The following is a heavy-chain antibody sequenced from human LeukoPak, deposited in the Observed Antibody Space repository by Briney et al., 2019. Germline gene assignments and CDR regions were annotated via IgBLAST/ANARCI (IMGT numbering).Heavy chain of an antibody. V-gene: IGHV4-34*01. CDR1: DGSINSYY. CDR2: INHSGST. Sequence: SETLSLTCSVSDGSINSYYWSWIRQPPGKGLEWIGEINHSGSTNYNPSLKSRVTISVDTSKNQFSLKLSSVTAADTAVYYCARGVLGDIIVVPAAIRDYYYGMDVWGQGTTVTVSS. J-gene: IGHJ6*02. D-gene: IGHD2-2*02. CDR3: ARGVLGDIIVVPAAIRDYYYGMDV.